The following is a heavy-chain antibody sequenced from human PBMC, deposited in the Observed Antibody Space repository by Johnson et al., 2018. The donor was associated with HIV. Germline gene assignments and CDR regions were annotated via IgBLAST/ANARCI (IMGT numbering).Heavy chain of an antibody. CDR1: GFSIRGHW. CDR3: ARQRGCDI. J-gene: IGHJ3*02. V-gene: IGHV3-7*01. CDR2: IKQDGSET. Sequence: VQLVESGGGLVQPGGSLRLSCAASGFSIRGHWMSWLRQAPGKGLEWVANIKQDGSETNYVDSVKGRFTISSDNPKNSLYLQMNSLRVEDTAVYYCARQRGCDIWGQGTMVTGSS.